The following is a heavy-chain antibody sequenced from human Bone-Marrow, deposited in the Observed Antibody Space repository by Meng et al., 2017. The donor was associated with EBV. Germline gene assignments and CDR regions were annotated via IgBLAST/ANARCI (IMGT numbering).Heavy chain of an antibody. V-gene: IGHV4-34*01. J-gene: IGHJ5*02. CDR3: ATQRRDTDWFDP. D-gene: IGHD6-25*01. CDR2: INHSGST. Sequence: QVLLQQWGRGMLKPSESLALPCAGYGGPFMGYYWSWIRRPPGKGLEWIGEINHSGSTNYNPSLKSRVTISVDTSKNQFSLKLSSVTAADTAVYYCATQRRDTDWFDPWGQGTLVTVSS. CDR1: GGPFMGYY.